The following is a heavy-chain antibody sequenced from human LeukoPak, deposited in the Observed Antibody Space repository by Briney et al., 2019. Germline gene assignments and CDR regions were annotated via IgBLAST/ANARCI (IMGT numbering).Heavy chain of an antibody. J-gene: IGHJ4*02. D-gene: IGHD1-26*01. CDR2: INPNSAGT. CDR1: GYTFTDYY. CDR3: RREGPMVGATHLVDY. Sequence: GASVKVSCKASGYTFTDYYMHLVRQAPGPGLEWMGWINPNSAGTDYAQKFHGRVTMTRDTSISTAYMELSSRRSDDTAVYYCRREGPMVGATHLVDYWGEGTLVTVSS. V-gene: IGHV1-2*02.